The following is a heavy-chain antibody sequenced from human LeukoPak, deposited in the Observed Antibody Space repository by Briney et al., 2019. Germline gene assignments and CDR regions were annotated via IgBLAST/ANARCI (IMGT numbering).Heavy chain of an antibody. J-gene: IGHJ6*02. CDR2: IYYSGST. CDR1: GGSISSYY. V-gene: IGHV4-59*01. Sequence: SETLSLTCTVSGGSISSYYWSWIRQPPGKGLEWIGYIYYSGSTNYNPSLKSRVTISVDTSKNQFSLKLSSVTAADTAVYYCARGDYYYGMDVWGQGTTVTVSS. CDR3: ARGDYYYGMDV.